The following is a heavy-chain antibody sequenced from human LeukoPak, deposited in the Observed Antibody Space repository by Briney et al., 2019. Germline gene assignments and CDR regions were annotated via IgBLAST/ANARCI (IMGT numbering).Heavy chain of an antibody. V-gene: IGHV3-23*01. D-gene: IGHD2-2*01. Sequence: GGSLRLSCAASGFTFSSYAMSWVRQAPGKGLEWVSAISGSGGSTYYADSVKGRFTISRDNSKNTLYLQMNSLRAEDTAVYCCAKGSRFCGSTSCYEVDYWGQGTLVTVSS. CDR1: GFTFSSYA. CDR3: AKGSRFCGSTSCYEVDY. J-gene: IGHJ4*01. CDR2: ISGSGGST.